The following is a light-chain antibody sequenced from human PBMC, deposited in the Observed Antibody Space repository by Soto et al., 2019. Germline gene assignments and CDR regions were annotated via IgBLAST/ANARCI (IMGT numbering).Light chain of an antibody. Sequence: QAVVTQEPSLTVSPGGTVTLNCASSTGAVTSVYYPNWFQQKPGQAPRELISSTSNKHSWTPARFSGSLLGGKAALTLSGVQPEDEAEYYGLIYYGGAQVFGGGSKLTVL. V-gene: IGLV7-43*01. J-gene: IGLJ2*01. CDR3: LIYYGGAQV. CDR1: TGAVTSVYY. CDR2: STS.